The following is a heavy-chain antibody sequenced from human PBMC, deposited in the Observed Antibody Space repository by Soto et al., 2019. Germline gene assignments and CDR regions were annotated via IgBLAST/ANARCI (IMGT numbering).Heavy chain of an antibody. D-gene: IGHD4-17*01. J-gene: IGHJ6*03. CDR3: ARHFAMTTFCYMDV. CDR1: GDSISSYY. CDR2: IYYSGST. V-gene: IGHV4-59*08. Sequence: SETLSLTCTVSGDSISSYYWSWIRQPPGKGLEWIGFIYYSGSTNYNPSLKSRVTISVDASKNQFSLKLSSVTAADAAVYYCARHFAMTTFCYMDVWGKGNTVTVS.